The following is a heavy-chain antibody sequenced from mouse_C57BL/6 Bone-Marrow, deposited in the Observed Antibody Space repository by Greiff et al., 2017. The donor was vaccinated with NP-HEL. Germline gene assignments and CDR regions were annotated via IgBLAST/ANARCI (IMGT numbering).Heavy chain of an antibody. D-gene: IGHD1-1*01. Sequence: VKLQQSGAELVRPGASVKLSCKASGYTFTDYYINWVKQRPGQGLEWIARIYPGSGNTYYNEKFKGKATLTAEKSSSTAYMQLSSLTSEDSAVYVCARWGYGSSRWYFDVWGTGTTVTVSS. CDR3: ARWGYGSSRWYFDV. V-gene: IGHV1-76*01. CDR2: IYPGSGNT. J-gene: IGHJ1*03. CDR1: GYTFTDYY.